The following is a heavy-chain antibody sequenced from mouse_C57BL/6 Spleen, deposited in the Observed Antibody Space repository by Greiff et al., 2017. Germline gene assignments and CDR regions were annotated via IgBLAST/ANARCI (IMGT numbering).Heavy chain of an antibody. J-gene: IGHJ3*01. Sequence: EVQVVESGGGLVKPGGSLKLSCAASGFTFSDYGMHWVRQAPEKGLEWVAYISSGSSTIYSADTVKGRFTISRDNAKNTRFLQMTSLRSEDTAMYYCARGERAYWGQGTLVTVSA. CDR1: GFTFSDYG. V-gene: IGHV5-17*01. CDR3: ARGERAY. CDR2: ISSGSSTI.